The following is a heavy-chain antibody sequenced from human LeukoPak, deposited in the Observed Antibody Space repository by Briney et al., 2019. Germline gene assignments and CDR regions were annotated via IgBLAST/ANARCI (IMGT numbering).Heavy chain of an antibody. Sequence: SETLSLTCTVSGGSISSSSYYWGWIRQPPGKGLEWIGSIYYSGITYYNPSLKSRVTISVYTSKNQFSLKLSSVTAADTAVYYCARLDYYYYYMDVWGKGTTVTVSS. CDR3: ARLDYYYYYMDV. V-gene: IGHV4-39*01. CDR1: GGSISSSSYY. CDR2: IYYSGIT. J-gene: IGHJ6*03.